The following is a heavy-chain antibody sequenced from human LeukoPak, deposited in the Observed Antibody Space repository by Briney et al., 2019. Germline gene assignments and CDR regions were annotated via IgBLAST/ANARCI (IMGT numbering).Heavy chain of an antibody. Sequence: GGSLRLSCAASGFTFSTYWMTWVRQAPGKGLEWVANIKQDGSETYYVDSVKGRFTISRDNAKNSLYLQMNSLRAEDTAVYYCAELGITMIGGVWGKGTTVTISS. J-gene: IGHJ6*04. D-gene: IGHD3-10*02. V-gene: IGHV3-7*01. CDR1: GFTFSTYW. CDR2: IKQDGSET. CDR3: AELGITMIGGV.